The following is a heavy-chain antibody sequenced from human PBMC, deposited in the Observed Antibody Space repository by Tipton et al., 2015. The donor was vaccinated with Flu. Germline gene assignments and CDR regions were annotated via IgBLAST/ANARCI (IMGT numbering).Heavy chain of an antibody. V-gene: IGHV4-34*01. J-gene: IGHJ6*02. CDR3: AIPSSSWYVPRSGGHYYYGMDV. CDR2: INHSGST. Sequence: TLSLTCAVYGGSFSGYYWSWIRQPPGKGLEWIGEINHSGSTSYNPSLKSRVTISVDTSKNQFSLKLSSVTAADTAVYYCAIPSSSWYVPRSGGHYYYGMDVWGQGTTVTVSS. CDR1: GGSFSGYY. D-gene: IGHD6-13*01.